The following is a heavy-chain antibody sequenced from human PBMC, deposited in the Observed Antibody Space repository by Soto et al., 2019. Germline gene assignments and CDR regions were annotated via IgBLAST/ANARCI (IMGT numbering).Heavy chain of an antibody. CDR2: IIPILGIA. CDR3: ARSDTAMVTDY. D-gene: IGHD5-18*01. CDR1: GGTFSSYT. J-gene: IGHJ4*02. V-gene: IGHV1-69*02. Sequence: QVQLVQSGAEVKKPGSSVKVSCKASGGTFSSYTISWVRQASGQGLEWMGRIIPILGIANYAQKSQGRVTXPXLKSTSTAYMDLSRRRAEDAAVYYCARSDTAMVTDYRGQGTPVTVSS.